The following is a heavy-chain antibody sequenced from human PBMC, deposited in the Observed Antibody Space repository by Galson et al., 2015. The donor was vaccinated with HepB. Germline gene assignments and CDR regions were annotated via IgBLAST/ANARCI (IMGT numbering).Heavy chain of an antibody. CDR1: GGTFSSYT. CDR2: IIPILGIA. J-gene: IGHJ4*02. V-gene: IGHV1-69*02. CDR3: ARRPSYYYDSSGYHDGFDY. Sequence: SVKVSCKASGGTFSSYTISWVRQAPGQGLEWMGRIIPILGIANYAQKFQGRVTITADKSTSTAYMELSSLRSEDTAVYYCARRPSYYYDSSGYHDGFDYWGQGTLVTVSS. D-gene: IGHD3-22*01.